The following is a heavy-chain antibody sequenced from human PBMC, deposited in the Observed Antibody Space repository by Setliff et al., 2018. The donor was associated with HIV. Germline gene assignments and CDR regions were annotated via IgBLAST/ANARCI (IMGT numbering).Heavy chain of an antibody. J-gene: IGHJ6*03. V-gene: IGHV3-23*01. D-gene: IGHD1-26*01. CDR1: GFTFSSCA. CDR3: ARGPLYSGSPADYHYYYMAV. CDR2: ITGSGITT. Sequence: PGGSLRLSCAASGFTFSSCAMSWVRQAPGKGLEWVSGITGSGITTYYAGSVKGRFTISRDNAKNTVYLQMNSLRAEDTAVYYCARGPLYSGSPADYHYYYMAVWGKGTTVTVSS.